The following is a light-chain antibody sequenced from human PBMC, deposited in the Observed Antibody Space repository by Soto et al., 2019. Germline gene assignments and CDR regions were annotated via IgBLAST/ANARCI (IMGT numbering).Light chain of an antibody. CDR1: QSVSSD. CDR3: QQYNNWPRT. V-gene: IGKV3-15*01. Sequence: EIVITQTPATLSVSQGERSALSCRASQSVSSDLAWYHQKPGQAPRLLIYGASTRATGIPARFSGSGSGTEFTLTINSLQSEDFAVYYCQQYNNWPRTFGLGTKVDI. CDR2: GAS. J-gene: IGKJ1*01.